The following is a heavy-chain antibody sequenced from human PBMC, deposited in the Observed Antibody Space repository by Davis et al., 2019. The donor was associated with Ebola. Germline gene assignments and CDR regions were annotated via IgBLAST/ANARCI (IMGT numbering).Heavy chain of an antibody. CDR3: AREALGYDYVWGSYFDFDY. D-gene: IGHD3-16*01. Sequence: PSETLSLTCAVYGGSFSGYYWSWIRQPPGKGLEWIGEINHSGSTNYNPSLKSRVTISVDTSKNQFSLKLSSVTAADTAVYYCAREALGYDYVWGSYFDFDYWGQGTLVTVSS. CDR2: INHSGST. CDR1: GGSFSGYY. J-gene: IGHJ4*02. V-gene: IGHV4-34*01.